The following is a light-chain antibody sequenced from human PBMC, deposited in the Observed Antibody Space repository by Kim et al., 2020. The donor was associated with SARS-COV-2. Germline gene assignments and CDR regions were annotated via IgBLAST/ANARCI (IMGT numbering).Light chain of an antibody. CDR2: AAS. V-gene: IGKV1-39*01. CDR3: QQSYTTPRT. J-gene: IGKJ1*01. Sequence: AYVRDTISITCRASQNISRFVNWYQQKPGQAPRLLIFAASNLQSGVSSRFSGSGSGTDFILTITRLQPEDSATYYCQQSYTTPRTFGQGTKVDIK. CDR1: QNISRF.